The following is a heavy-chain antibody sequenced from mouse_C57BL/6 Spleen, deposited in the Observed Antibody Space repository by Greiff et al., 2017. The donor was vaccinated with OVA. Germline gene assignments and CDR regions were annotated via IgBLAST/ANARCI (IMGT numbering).Heavy chain of an antibody. V-gene: IGHV5-4*03. CDR2: ISAGGSYT. Sequence: EVNVVESGGGLVKPGGSLKLSCAASGFTFSSYAMSWVRQTPEKRLEWVATISAGGSYTYYPDNVKGRFTISRDNAKNNLYLQMSHLKSEDTAMYYCARVYGSSSYWYFDVWGTGTTVTVSS. J-gene: IGHJ1*03. D-gene: IGHD1-1*01. CDR3: ARVYGSSSYWYFDV. CDR1: GFTFSSYA.